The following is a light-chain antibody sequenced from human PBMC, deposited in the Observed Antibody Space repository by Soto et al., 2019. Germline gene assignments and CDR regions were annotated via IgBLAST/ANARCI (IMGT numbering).Light chain of an antibody. J-gene: IGKJ1*01. V-gene: IGKV1-5*03. CDR3: QHYNSYSEA. CDR1: QTISSW. Sequence: DIQMTQSPSTLSGSVGDRVTITCRASQTISSWLAWYQQKPGKAPKLLIYKASTLKSGVPSRFICSGSGTEFSLTISILQPDDFATYYSQHYNSYSEAFGQGTKVELK. CDR2: KAS.